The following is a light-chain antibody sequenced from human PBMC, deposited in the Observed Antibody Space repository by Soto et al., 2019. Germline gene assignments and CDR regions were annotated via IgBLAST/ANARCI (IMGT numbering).Light chain of an antibody. V-gene: IGLV2-18*02. CDR1: SSDVGDYEH. CDR2: DVT. CDR3: SSYTSSSTLV. J-gene: IGLJ1*01. Sequence: QSALTQPPSVSGSPGQSVTISCTVTSSDVGDYEHVSWYQQAPGTAPKLIIFDVTNRPSGVPDRFSGSKSGNTPSLTIFGLQAEDEADYYCSSYTSSSTLVLGTGTKLTVL.